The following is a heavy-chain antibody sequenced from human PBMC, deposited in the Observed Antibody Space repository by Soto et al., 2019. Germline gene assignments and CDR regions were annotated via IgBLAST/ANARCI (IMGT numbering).Heavy chain of an antibody. J-gene: IGHJ4*02. CDR2: INSDGSST. Sequence: EVQLVESGGGLVQPGGSLRLSCAASGFTFSTHWMHWVRQAPGKGLVWVSRINSDGSSTSYADSVKGRFTISRDNAKNTLYLQMNSLRAEDTAVYYCAKVIAAVGGDFDYWGQGTLVTVSS. D-gene: IGHD6-13*01. V-gene: IGHV3-74*01. CDR1: GFTFSTHW. CDR3: AKVIAAVGGDFDY.